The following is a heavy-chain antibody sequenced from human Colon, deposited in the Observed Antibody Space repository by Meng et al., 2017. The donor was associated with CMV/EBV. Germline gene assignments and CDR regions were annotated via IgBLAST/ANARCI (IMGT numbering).Heavy chain of an antibody. Sequence: ASVKVSCKASGYTFTNYAITWVRQAPGQGLEWMGWISPNNGHTTYAQKFQDRVTMTRDTSTSTAYLELRNLRSDETAVYYCARVFSLIRTAPFTPPRMTGQRDFWGQGTLVTVSS. J-gene: IGHJ4*02. V-gene: IGHV1-18*01. CDR3: ARVFSLIRTAPFTPPRMTGQRDF. D-gene: IGHD1-1*01. CDR2: ISPNNGHT. CDR1: GYTFTNYA.